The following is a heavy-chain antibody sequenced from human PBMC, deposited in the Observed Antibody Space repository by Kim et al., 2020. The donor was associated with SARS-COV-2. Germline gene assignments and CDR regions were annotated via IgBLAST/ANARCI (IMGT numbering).Heavy chain of an antibody. Sequence: SETLSLTCTVSGGSISSGSYYWSWIRQPAGKGLEWIGRIYTSGSTNYNPSLKSRVTISVDTSKNQFSLKLSSVTAADTAVYYCAREPYDSSGYYFDYWGQGTLVTVSS. J-gene: IGHJ4*02. CDR1: GGSISSGSYY. CDR2: IYTSGST. D-gene: IGHD3-22*01. V-gene: IGHV4-61*02. CDR3: AREPYDSSGYYFDY.